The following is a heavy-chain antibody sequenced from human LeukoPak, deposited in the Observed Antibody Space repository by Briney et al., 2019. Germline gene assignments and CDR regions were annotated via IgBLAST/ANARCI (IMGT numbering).Heavy chain of an antibody. J-gene: IGHJ4*02. V-gene: IGHV3-23*01. D-gene: IGHD1-26*01. Sequence: GGSLRLSCAASGFTFSSYSMNWVRQAPGKGLEWVSAISGSGGSTYYADSVKGRFTISRDNSKNTLYLQMNSLRAEDTAVYYCAKAGGSYYDYWGQGTLVTVSS. CDR3: AKAGGSYYDY. CDR2: ISGSGGST. CDR1: GFTFSSYS.